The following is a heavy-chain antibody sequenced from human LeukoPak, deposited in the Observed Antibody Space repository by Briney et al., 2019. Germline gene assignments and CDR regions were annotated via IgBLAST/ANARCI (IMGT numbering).Heavy chain of an antibody. CDR2: IYYSGST. J-gene: IGHJ3*02. CDR3: ARPLRYTHDVFDI. Sequence: SETLSLTCTVSNGSISTSSYYWGWIRQPPGKGLEWIGSIYYSGSTYYNPSLKSRVTISIDTSKNQFSLKLSSVTAADTAVYYCARPLRYTHDVFDIWGQGTMVIVSS. D-gene: IGHD1-14*01. V-gene: IGHV4-39*07. CDR1: NGSISTSSYY.